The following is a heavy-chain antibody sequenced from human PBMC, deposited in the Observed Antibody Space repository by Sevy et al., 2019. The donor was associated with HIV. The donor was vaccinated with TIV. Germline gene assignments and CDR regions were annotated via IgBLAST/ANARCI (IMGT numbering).Heavy chain of an antibody. CDR3: ARAMRYSGSDYLADDAFDI. D-gene: IGHD1-26*01. J-gene: IGHJ3*02. V-gene: IGHV3-13*01. CDR1: GFTFSRYD. CDR2: MGTAGDT. Sequence: GGSLRLSCAASGFTFSRYDMHWVRQATGKGLEWVSSMGTAGDTYYPGSVKGRFTISREKAKKSLYLQMNSLRAGDTAVYDWARAMRYSGSDYLADDAFDIWGQGTMVTVSS.